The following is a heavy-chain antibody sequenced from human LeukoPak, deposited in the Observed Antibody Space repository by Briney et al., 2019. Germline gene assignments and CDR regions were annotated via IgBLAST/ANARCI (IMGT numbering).Heavy chain of an antibody. CDR3: AIPMFDYVFPPEI. V-gene: IGHV3-11*01. Sequence: GRSLRLSCAASGFTFSDYYMTWIRQAPGKGLERVSYISGSGSTIYYADSVKGRFTISRDNSKNTLYLQMNSLRAEDTAVYYCAIPMFDYVFPPEIWGQGTLVTVSS. CDR1: GFTFSDYY. D-gene: IGHD3-16*01. CDR2: ISGSGSTI. J-gene: IGHJ4*02.